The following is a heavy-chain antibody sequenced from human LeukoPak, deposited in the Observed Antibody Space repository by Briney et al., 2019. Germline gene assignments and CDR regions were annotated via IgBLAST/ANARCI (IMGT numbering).Heavy chain of an antibody. Sequence: GGSLRLSCAASGFTFSTYAMYWVRQAPGKGLELVSGISGSGGGTYYADSVKGRFTISRDNSKNTLYLQMNSLRAEDKGVYYFAKKLGSCPSFDYWRQGTMVTVSS. CDR1: GFTFSTYA. V-gene: IGHV3-23*01. CDR2: ISGSGGGT. J-gene: IGHJ4*02. D-gene: IGHD1-26*01. CDR3: AKKLGSCPSFDY.